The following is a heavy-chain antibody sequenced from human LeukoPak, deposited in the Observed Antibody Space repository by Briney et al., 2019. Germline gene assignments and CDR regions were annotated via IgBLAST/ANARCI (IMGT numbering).Heavy chain of an antibody. CDR3: ARDTWTWYAFDI. V-gene: IGHV4-30-2*01. Sequence: PSETLSLTCTVSGGSISSGGYYWSWIRQPPGKGLEWIGYIYHSGSTYYNPSLKSRVTISVDTSKNQFSLKLSSVTAADTAVYYCARDTWTWYAFDIWGQGTMVTVSS. CDR1: GGSISSGGYY. D-gene: IGHD3/OR15-3a*01. J-gene: IGHJ3*02. CDR2: IYHSGST.